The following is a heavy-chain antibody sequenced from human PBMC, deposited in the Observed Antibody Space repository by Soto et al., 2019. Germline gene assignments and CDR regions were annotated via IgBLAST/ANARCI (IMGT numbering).Heavy chain of an antibody. CDR3: ARDFGSNYGMDV. V-gene: IGHV1-69*06. J-gene: IGHJ6*02. CDR2: IIPIFGTA. D-gene: IGHD3-10*01. CDR1: GGTFSSYA. Sequence: SVKVSCKASGGTFSSYAISWVRQAPGQGLEWMGGIIPIFGTANYAQKLQGRVTITADKSTSTAYMELSSLRSEDTAVYYCARDFGSNYGMDVWGQGTTVTVSS.